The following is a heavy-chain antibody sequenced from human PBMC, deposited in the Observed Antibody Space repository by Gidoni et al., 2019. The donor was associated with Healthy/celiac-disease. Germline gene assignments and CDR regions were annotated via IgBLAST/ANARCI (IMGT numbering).Heavy chain of an antibody. D-gene: IGHD2-15*01. V-gene: IGHV3-30*03. J-gene: IGHJ3*02. CDR1: GFTFSSYG. CDR3: ARDPGYCSGGSCYGDAFDI. Sequence: QVQLVESGGGVVQPGRYLRLSCAASGFTFSSYGMTWVRQAPGKGLEWVAVISYDGSNKYYADSVKGRFTISRDNSKNTLYLQMNSLRAEDTAVYYCARDPGYCSGGSCYGDAFDIWGQGTMVTVSS. CDR2: ISYDGSNK.